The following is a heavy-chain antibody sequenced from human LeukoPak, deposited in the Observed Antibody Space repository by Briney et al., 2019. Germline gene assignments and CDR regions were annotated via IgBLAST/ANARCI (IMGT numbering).Heavy chain of an antibody. CDR1: GFTFSSYA. CDR3: AKDGSSSPYYFDY. J-gene: IGHJ4*02. V-gene: IGHV3-23*01. D-gene: IGHD6-13*01. CDR2: ISGGGGAT. Sequence: GGSLRLSCAASGFTFSSYAMSWVRQAPGKGLEWVPAISGGGGATYYADSVKGRFTISRDNSKNTLYLQMNSLRAEDTAIYYCAKDGSSSPYYFDYWGQGTLVTVSS.